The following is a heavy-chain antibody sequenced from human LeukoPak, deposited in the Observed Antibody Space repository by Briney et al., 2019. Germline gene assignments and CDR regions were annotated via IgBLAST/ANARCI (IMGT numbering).Heavy chain of an antibody. D-gene: IGHD2-21*01. CDR3: ARDPENTYCGGDCYDSHFDY. CDR2: ISSNGGST. V-gene: IGHV3-64*01. Sequence: GGSLRLSCAASGFTFSSYAMHWVRQAPGKGLEYVSAISSNGGSTYYANSVKGRFTISRDNSKNTLYLQMGSLRAEDMAVYYCARDPENTYCGGDCYDSHFDYWGQGTLVTVSS. CDR1: GFTFSSYA. J-gene: IGHJ4*02.